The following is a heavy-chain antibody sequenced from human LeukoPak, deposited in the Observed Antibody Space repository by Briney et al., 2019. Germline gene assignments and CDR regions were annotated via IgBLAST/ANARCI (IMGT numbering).Heavy chain of an antibody. D-gene: IGHD6-19*01. CDR2: IRYDGSDK. V-gene: IGHV3-30*02. CDR3: AKIGAVAGHFDY. Sequence: GGSLRLSCAASGFTFSRYGMHWVRQAPGKGLEWVAFIRYDGSDKFYADSVKGRFTISRDNSKNTLYLQMNSLRAEDTAVYYCAKIGAVAGHFDYWGQGTLVTVSS. CDR1: GFTFSRYG. J-gene: IGHJ4*02.